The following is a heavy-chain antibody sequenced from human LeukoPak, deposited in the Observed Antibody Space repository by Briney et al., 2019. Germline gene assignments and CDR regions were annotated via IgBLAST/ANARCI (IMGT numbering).Heavy chain of an antibody. CDR1: GGSISSSSYY. CDR3: AGGGGLVPFDY. D-gene: IGHD6-6*01. CDR2: IYTSGST. J-gene: IGHJ4*02. V-gene: IGHV4-61*05. Sequence: PSETLSLTCTVSGGSISSSSYYWGWIRQPPGKGLEWIGRIYTSGSTNYNPSLKSRVTMSVDTSKNQFSLKLSSVTAADTAVYYCAGGGGLVPFDYWGQGTLVTVSS.